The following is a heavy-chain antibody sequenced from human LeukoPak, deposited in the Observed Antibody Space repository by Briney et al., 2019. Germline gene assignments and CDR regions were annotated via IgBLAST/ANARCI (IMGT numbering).Heavy chain of an antibody. D-gene: IGHD1-26*01. V-gene: IGHV1-8*01. CDR1: GYTFTSYD. J-gene: IGHJ4*02. CDR3: ARDPRIVGATSFDY. CDR2: MNPNSGNT. Sequence: GASVKVSCKASGYTFTSYDINWMRQATGQGLEWMGWMNPNSGNTGYAQKFQGRVTMTRNTSISTAYMELSSLRSEDTAVYYCARDPRIVGATSFDYWGQGTLVTVSS.